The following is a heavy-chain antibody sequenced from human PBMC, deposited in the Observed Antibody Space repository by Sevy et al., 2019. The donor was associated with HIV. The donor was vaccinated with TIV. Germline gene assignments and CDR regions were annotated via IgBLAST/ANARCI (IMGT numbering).Heavy chain of an antibody. CDR2: LYSLHHGRST. D-gene: IGHD3-10*01. V-gene: IGHV4-59*01. CDR3: ARSNRTRGVDGFDI. J-gene: IGHJ3*02. CDR1: GGPINDFY. Sequence: SETLSLTCTVSGGPINDFYWNWIRQPPGKGLEWIGYLYSLHHGRSTNYNLSLRSRVTISVDTSKNQFSLRLKSVTAADAAIYYCARSNRTRGVDGFDIWGQGTRVTVSS.